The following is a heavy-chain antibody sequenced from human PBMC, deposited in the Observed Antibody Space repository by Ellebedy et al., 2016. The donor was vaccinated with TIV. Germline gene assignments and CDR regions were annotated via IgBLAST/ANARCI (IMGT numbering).Heavy chain of an antibody. Sequence: PGGSLRLSCAASGFTFSSHGMARVRQAPGKGLEWLSGITGCCDTTYYADSVKGRFTISRDNSKNTLFLQLSSLRAEDTAVFYCVRVMWPVPCPVDPFDYWGQGTPVTVSS. V-gene: IGHV3-23*01. CDR3: VRVMWPVPCPVDPFDY. D-gene: IGHD2-21*01. CDR1: GFTFSSHG. J-gene: IGHJ4*02. CDR2: ITGCCDTT.